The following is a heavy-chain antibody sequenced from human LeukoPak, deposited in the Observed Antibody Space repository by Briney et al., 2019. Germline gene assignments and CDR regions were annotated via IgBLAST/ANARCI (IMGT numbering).Heavy chain of an antibody. D-gene: IGHD2-21*02. Sequence: GGSLRLSCAASGFTFSSYSMNWFRQAPGKGLEWVSSISSSSSYIYYADSVKGRFTISRDNAKNSLYLQMNSLRAEDTAVYYCSVVVTAMGDAFDIWGQGTMVTVSS. J-gene: IGHJ3*02. CDR3: SVVVTAMGDAFDI. CDR2: ISSSSSYI. CDR1: GFTFSSYS. V-gene: IGHV3-21*01.